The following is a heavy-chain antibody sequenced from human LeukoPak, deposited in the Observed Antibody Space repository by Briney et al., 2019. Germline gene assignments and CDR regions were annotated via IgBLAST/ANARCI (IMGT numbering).Heavy chain of an antibody. CDR1: GGSFSGYY. V-gene: IGHV4-34*01. J-gene: IGHJ4*02. Sequence: LVKPSETLSLTCAVYGGSFSGYYWSWIRQPPGKGLEWIGEINHSGSTNYNPSLKSRVTISVDTSKNQFSLKLSSVTAADTAVYYCASRDGYATDYYFDYWGQGTLVTVSS. D-gene: IGHD5-12*01. CDR2: INHSGST. CDR3: ASRDGYATDYYFDY.